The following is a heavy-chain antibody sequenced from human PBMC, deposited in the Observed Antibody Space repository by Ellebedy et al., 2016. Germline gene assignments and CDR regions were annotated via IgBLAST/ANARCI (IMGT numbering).Heavy chain of an antibody. J-gene: IGHJ4*02. D-gene: IGHD3-10*01. V-gene: IGHV3-30-3*01. CDR1: GFTFSSYA. Sequence: GESLKISXVGSGFTFSSYAMHWVRQAPGKGLEWVAVISFDGGNKYYADSVKGRFTISKDNAKNSLYLQMNSLRPEDTAVYYCAGGELLSLFDYWGQGTLVTVSS. CDR2: ISFDGGNK. CDR3: AGGELLSLFDY.